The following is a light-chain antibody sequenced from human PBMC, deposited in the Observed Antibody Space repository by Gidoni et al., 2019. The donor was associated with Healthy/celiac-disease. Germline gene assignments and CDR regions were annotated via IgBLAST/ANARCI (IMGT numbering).Light chain of an antibody. CDR2: DAS. V-gene: IGKV3-11*01. J-gene: IGKJ4*01. CDR1: QSVSSY. Sequence: EIVFTQSPATLSLSPGERATLSCRASQSVSSYLAWYHQKPGQAPRLLIYDASNRATGIPARFSGSGSGTDFTLTISSLEPEDFAVYYCQQRSNWPLTFGGXTKVEIK. CDR3: QQRSNWPLT.